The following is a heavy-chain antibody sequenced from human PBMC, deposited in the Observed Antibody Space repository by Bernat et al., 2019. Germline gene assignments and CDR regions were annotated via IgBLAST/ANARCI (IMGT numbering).Heavy chain of an antibody. CDR3: ARAGTTVTTYFF. D-gene: IGHD4-17*01. CDR1: ELTFSCYW. V-gene: IGHV3-7*03. J-gene: IGHJ4*02. CDR2: IRQDGTEK. Sequence: EVQLVESGGGLVQPGGSLRLSCSASELTFSCYWMSWVRQAPGKGLEWVANIRQDGTEKYYVDSLKGRFTISRDNAKNSLYLQMNSLRAEDTAVYYCARAGTTVTTYFFWGQGTLVTVSS.